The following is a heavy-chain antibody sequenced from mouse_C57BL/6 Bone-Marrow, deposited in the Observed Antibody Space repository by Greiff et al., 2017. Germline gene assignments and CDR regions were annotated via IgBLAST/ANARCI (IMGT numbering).Heavy chain of an antibody. D-gene: IGHD1-1*01. CDR1: GYTFTDYY. CDR3: ARGGYGSSYCWYFDV. V-gene: IGHV1-76*01. Sequence: VQLQQSGAELVRPGASVKLSCKASGYTFTDYYINWVKQRPGQGLEWIARIYPGSGNTYYNEKFKGKATLTAEKSSSTAYMQLSSLTSEDSAVYFCARGGYGSSYCWYFDVWGTGTTVTVSS. J-gene: IGHJ1*03. CDR2: IYPGSGNT.